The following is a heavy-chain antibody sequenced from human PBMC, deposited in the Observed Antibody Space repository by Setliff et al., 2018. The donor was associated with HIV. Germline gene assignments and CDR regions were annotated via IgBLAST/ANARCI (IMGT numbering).Heavy chain of an antibody. CDR2: IDTSGSI. D-gene: IGHD3-10*01. Sequence: LSLTCTVSGDSLNKFYWNWIRQPAGKGLEWIGHIDTSGSIEYSPSLRSRVTMSVEMSKNQISLRLSSVTAADTAVYYCAGSHSAFITTDGTVGLFFKSWGQGTQVTVPQ. V-gene: IGHV4-4*07. CDR1: GDSLNKFY. J-gene: IGHJ4*02. CDR3: AGSHSAFITTDGTVGLFFKS.